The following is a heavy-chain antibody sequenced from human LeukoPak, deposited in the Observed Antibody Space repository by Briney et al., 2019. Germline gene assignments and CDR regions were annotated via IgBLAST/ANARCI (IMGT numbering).Heavy chain of an antibody. CDR1: GGSFSGYY. CDR2: INHSGST. Sequence: SETLSLTCAVYGGSFSGYYWSWIRQPPGNGLEWIGEINHSGSTNYNPSLKSRVTISVDTSKNQFSLKLSSVTAADTAVYYCARRRRFFEWKNWFDPWGQGTLVTVSS. J-gene: IGHJ5*02. CDR3: ARRRRFFEWKNWFDP. D-gene: IGHD3-3*01. V-gene: IGHV4-34*01.